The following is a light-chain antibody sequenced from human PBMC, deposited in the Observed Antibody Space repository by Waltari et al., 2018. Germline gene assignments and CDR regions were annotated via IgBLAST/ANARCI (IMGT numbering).Light chain of an antibody. CDR2: WAS. V-gene: IGKV4-1*01. J-gene: IGKJ1*01. CDR3: QQYYSHVRT. CDR1: QSVLYSSNNKNY. Sequence: DIVMTQSPDSLAVSLGERATINCKSSQSVLYSSNNKNYLAWYQQKPGQPPKLLIYWASTREAGVPDRFGGSGSGTEFTLTISSLQAEDVAVYYCQQYYSHVRTFGQGTKVEVK.